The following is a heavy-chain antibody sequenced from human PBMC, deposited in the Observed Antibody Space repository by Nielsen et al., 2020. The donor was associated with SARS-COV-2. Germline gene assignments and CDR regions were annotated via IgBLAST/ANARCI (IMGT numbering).Heavy chain of an antibody. V-gene: IGHV3-13*04. CDR2: IGTAGDT. CDR3: ARGDSSSWYYWFDP. J-gene: IGHJ5*02. Sequence: GESLKISCAASGFTFSNYDMHWVRQATGKGLEWVSAIGTAGDTYYPGSVKGRFTISRENAKNSLYLQMNSLRAGDTAVYYCARGDSSSWYYWFDPWGQGTLVTVSS. D-gene: IGHD6-13*01. CDR1: GFTFSNYD.